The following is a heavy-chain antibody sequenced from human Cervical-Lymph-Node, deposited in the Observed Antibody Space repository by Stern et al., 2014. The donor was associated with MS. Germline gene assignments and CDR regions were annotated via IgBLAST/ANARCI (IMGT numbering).Heavy chain of an antibody. V-gene: IGHV4-31*03. CDR1: GGSISSGGYF. D-gene: IGHD2-2*01. CDR3: ARKGAIVPAAIENWFDS. J-gene: IGHJ5*01. CDR2: IYHSGST. Sequence: QLEESGPGLVKPSQTLSLTCTVSGGSISSGGYFWSWIRQHPGKGLEWIGYIYHSGSTYYKPSLKSRVSISVDPSKNHFSLTLSSVTAADTAVYYCARKGAIVPAAIENWFDSWGQGTLVTVSS.